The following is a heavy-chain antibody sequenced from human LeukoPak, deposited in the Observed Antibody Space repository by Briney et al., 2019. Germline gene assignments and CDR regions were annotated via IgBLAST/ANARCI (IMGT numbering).Heavy chain of an antibody. D-gene: IGHD3-10*01. CDR1: GYTFTSYD. CDR2: MNPNSGNT. CDR3: ARSPGAANYYYYMDV. Sequence: ASVKVSCKASGYTFTSYDINWVRQATGQGLEWMGWMNPNSGNTGYAQKFQGRVTITRNTSISTAYMELSSLRSEDTAVYYCARSPGAANYYYYMDVWGKGTTVTVSS. V-gene: IGHV1-8*03. J-gene: IGHJ6*03.